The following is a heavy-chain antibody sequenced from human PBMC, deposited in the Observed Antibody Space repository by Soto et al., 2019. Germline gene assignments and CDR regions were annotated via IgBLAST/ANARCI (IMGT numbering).Heavy chain of an antibody. CDR1: GFTFISYE. D-gene: IGHD2-2*01. Sequence: PGGSLRLSCAASGFTFISYEMNWVRQAPGKGLEWVSYISSSGSTIYYADSVKGRFTISRDNAKNSLYLQMNSLRAEDTAVYYYASIIRLSGTSCWYYYYGMDVWGQGTTVTVSS. CDR2: ISSSGSTI. J-gene: IGHJ6*02. CDR3: ASIIRLSGTSCWYYYYGMDV. V-gene: IGHV3-48*03.